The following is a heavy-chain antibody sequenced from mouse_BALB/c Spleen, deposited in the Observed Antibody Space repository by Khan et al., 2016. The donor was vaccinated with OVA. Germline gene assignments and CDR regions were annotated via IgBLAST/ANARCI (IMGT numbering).Heavy chain of an antibody. CDR1: GYSITSGYV. J-gene: IGHJ2*01. CDR3: AGTANLKY. D-gene: IGHD1-2*01. V-gene: IGHV3-2*02. CDR2: ISYTGST. Sequence: EVQLQESGPGLVKPSQSLSLTCTVTGYSITSGYVWNWNRQFPGNILERGGYISYTGSTNYNASLTSPFATTRDTSKIQLYLQMNSVTAEDTGACSCAGTANLKYWGQGTTLTVSS.